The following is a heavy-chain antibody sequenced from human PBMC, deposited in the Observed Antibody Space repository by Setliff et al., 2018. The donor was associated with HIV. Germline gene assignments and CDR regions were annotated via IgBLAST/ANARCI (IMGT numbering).Heavy chain of an antibody. V-gene: IGHV4-61*02. J-gene: IGHJ6*03. CDR2: IYSSGTT. CDR3: AREERYFDWSPPRDHNYYYMDV. CDR1: GGSISSRTYY. D-gene: IGHD3-9*01. Sequence: PSETRSLTCSVAGGSISSRTYYWGWIRQPAGKGREGIGRIYSSGTTNYKPSLQSRVTISADTSKNQFYLKLNSVTAAYTAVYYCAREERYFDWSPPRDHNYYYMDVWGKGTTVTVSS.